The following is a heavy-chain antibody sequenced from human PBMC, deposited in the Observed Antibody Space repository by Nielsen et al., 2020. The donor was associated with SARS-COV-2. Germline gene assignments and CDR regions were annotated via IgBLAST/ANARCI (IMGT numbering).Heavy chain of an antibody. Sequence: WIRQPPGKGLEWVGRIKSKTDGGTTDYAAPVKGRFTISRDDSKNTLYLQMNSLKTEDTAVYYCARATVLRYFDWLPLGMDVWGQGTTVTVSS. V-gene: IGHV3-15*01. D-gene: IGHD3-9*01. CDR2: IKSKTDGGTT. CDR3: ARATVLRYFDWLPLGMDV. J-gene: IGHJ6*02.